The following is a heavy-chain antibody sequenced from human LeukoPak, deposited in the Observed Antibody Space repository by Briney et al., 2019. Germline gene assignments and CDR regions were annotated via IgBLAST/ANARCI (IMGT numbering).Heavy chain of an antibody. V-gene: IGHV4-4*07. Sequence: SETLSLTCTVSDGSISSYYWSWIRQPAGKGLEWTGRLYTSGSTNYNPSLKSRVTMSVDTSKNQFSLKLSSVTAADTAVYYCACSSSGWFWNYWGQGTLVTVSS. J-gene: IGHJ4*02. CDR2: LYTSGST. CDR3: ACSSSGWFWNY. CDR1: DGSISSYY. D-gene: IGHD6-19*01.